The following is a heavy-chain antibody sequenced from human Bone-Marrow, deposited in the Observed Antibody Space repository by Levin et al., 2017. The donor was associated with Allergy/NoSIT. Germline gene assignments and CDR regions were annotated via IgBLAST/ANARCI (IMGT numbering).Heavy chain of an antibody. J-gene: IGHJ4*02. V-gene: IGHV5-51*01. Sequence: GESLKISCKGSGYRFTNYWIGWVRQMPGKGLEWMNIISPGDSDTRYSPSFQGQVTISADKSISTAYLEWSSLKASDTAMYYCARGSSSQDYFDYWGQGTLVTVSS. CDR1: GYRFTNYW. D-gene: IGHD6-13*01. CDR2: ISPGDSDT. CDR3: ARGSSSQDYFDY.